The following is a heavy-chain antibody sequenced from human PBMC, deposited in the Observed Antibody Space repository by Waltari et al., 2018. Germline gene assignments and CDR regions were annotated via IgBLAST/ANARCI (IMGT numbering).Heavy chain of an antibody. CDR2: IYTSGST. D-gene: IGHD3-10*01. J-gene: IGHJ4*02. Sequence: QVQLQQWGAGLLKPSETLSLTCAVYGGSFSGYYWSWIRQPPGKGLEWIGRIYTSGSTNYNPSLKSRVTMSVDTSKNQFSLKLSSVTAADTAVYYCARDRLGELGSDYWGQGTLVTVSS. CDR3: ARDRLGELGSDY. CDR1: GGSFSGYY. V-gene: IGHV4-59*10.